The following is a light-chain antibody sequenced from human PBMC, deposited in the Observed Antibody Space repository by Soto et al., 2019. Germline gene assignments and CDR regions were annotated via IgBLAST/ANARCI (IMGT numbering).Light chain of an antibody. V-gene: IGKV1-33*01. Sequence: DIQMTQSPSSLSASVGDRVTISCGASEGIRNNLGWFQQKPGKAPKLLIYDASDLETGVPSRFSGSGSGTGFTFTISSLQPEDFATYYCQQYESLPLTFGQGTRLEIK. CDR3: QQYESLPLT. CDR2: DAS. CDR1: EGIRNN. J-gene: IGKJ5*01.